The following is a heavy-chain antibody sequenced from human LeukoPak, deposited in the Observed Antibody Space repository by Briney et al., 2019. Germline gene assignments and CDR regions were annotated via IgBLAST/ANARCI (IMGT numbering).Heavy chain of an antibody. CDR1: GGSISSYY. V-gene: IGHV4-59*01. Sequence: SETLSLTCTVSGGSISSYYWSWIRQPPGKGLERIGYIYYSGSTNYNPSLKSRVTISVDTSKNQFSLKLGSVTAADTAVYYCAREEALGSGSFDYWGQGTLVTVSS. CDR2: IYYSGST. D-gene: IGHD1-26*01. J-gene: IGHJ4*02. CDR3: AREEALGSGSFDY.